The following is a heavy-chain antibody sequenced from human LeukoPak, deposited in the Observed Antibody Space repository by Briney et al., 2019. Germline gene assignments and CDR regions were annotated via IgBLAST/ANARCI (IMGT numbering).Heavy chain of an antibody. CDR1: GGSISSGGYY. J-gene: IGHJ3*02. V-gene: IGHV4-31*03. Sequence: EASETLSLTCTVSGGSISSGGYYWSWIRQHPGKGLEWIGYIYYSGSTYYNPSLKSRVTISVDTSKNQFSLKLSSVTAADTAVYYCARGKTGYYYDSSGTISVDAFDIWGQGTMVTVSS. CDR2: IYYSGST. CDR3: ARGKTGYYYDSSGTISVDAFDI. D-gene: IGHD3-22*01.